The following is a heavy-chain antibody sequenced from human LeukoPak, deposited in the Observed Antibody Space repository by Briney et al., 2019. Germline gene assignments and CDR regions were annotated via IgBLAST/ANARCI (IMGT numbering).Heavy chain of an antibody. CDR2: TSGDGITT. V-gene: IGHV3-43*02. D-gene: IGHD6-19*01. CDR1: GFTFHNYA. Sequence: GGSLRLSCAASGFTFHNYAIHWVRQAPGKGLEWVSLTSGDGITTYFADSVKGRFTISRDNSKSSLFLQMNSLRAEDTAVYYCAKDATRTSGWYYFDHWGQGTLVTVSS. CDR3: AKDATRTSGWYYFDH. J-gene: IGHJ4*02.